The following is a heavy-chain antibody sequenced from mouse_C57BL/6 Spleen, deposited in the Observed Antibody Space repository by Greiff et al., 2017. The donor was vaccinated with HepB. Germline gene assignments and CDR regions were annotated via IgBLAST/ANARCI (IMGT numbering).Heavy chain of an antibody. V-gene: IGHV1-55*01. D-gene: IGHD1-1*01. CDR2: IYPGSGST. Sequence: VQLQQPGAELVKPGASVKMSCKASGYTFTSYWITWVKQRPGQGLEWIGDIYPGSGSTNYNEKFKSKATLTVDTSSSTAYMQLSSLTSEDSAVYYCARGDGSRRYYFDYWGQGTTLTVSS. CDR3: ARGDGSRRYYFDY. J-gene: IGHJ2*01. CDR1: GYTFTSYW.